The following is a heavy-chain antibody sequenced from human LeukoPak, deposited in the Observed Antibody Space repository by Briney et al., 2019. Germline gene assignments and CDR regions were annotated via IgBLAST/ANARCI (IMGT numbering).Heavy chain of an antibody. CDR1: GFTFSSYA. CDR2: ISSNGGST. D-gene: IGHD6-13*01. V-gene: IGHV3-64D*06. CDR3: VKSLYSSSWYGDAFDI. J-gene: IGHJ3*02. Sequence: PGGSLRLSCSASGFTFSSYAMHWVRQVPGKGLEYVSAISSNGGSTYYADSVKGRFTISRDNSKNTLYLQMSSLRAEDTAVYYCVKSLYSSSWYGDAFDIWGQGTMVTVSS.